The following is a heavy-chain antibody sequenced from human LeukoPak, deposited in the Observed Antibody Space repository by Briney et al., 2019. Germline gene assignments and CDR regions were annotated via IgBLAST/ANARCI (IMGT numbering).Heavy chain of an antibody. CDR2: ISGSGGST. Sequence: GGSLRLSCAASGFTFSSYAMSWVRQAPGKGLEWVSAISGSGGSTYYADSVKGRFTISRDNAKNTLYLQMHSLRAEDTAVYYCSIDTFGRDDYWGQGTLVTVSS. CDR3: SIDTFGRDDY. CDR1: GFTFSSYA. D-gene: IGHD3-10*01. J-gene: IGHJ4*02. V-gene: IGHV3-23*01.